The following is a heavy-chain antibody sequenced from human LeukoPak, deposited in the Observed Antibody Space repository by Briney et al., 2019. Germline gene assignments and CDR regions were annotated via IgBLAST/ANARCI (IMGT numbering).Heavy chain of an antibody. V-gene: IGHV3-9*01. CDR1: GFTFDDYG. CDR2: ITWQSGIM. D-gene: IGHD2/OR15-2a*01. Sequence: GGSLRLSCAASGFTFDDYGMHWVRQAPGKDLEWVSGITWQSGIMAYADSVKGRFTISRDNAKNSLYLQMNNLRAEDTAVYYCAPYFPDRGSWGQGTLVTVSS. J-gene: IGHJ5*02. CDR3: APYFPDRGS.